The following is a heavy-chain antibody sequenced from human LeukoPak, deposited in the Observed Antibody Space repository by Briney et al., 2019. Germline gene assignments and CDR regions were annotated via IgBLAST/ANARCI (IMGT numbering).Heavy chain of an antibody. CDR3: ARARSGYKFGYVDY. CDR1: GGSISSGGYS. V-gene: IGHV4-61*08. J-gene: IGHJ4*02. Sequence: PSETLSLTCAVSGGSISSGGYSWSWIRQPPGKGLEWIGYIYYSGSTNYNPSLKSRVTISIDTSKNQFFLNLSSVTAADTAVYYCARARSGYKFGYVDYWGQGTLVTVSS. CDR2: IYYSGST. D-gene: IGHD5-18*01.